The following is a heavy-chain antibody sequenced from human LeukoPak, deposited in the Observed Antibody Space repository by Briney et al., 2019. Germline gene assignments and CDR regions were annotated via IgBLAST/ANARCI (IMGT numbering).Heavy chain of an antibody. CDR1: GGSISSSSYY. D-gene: IGHD3-10*01. J-gene: IGHJ4*02. CDR2: IYYSGST. Sequence: SETLSLTCTVSGGSISSSSYYWGWICQPPGKGLEWIGSIYYSGSTYYNPSLKSRVTISVDTSKNQFSLKLSSVTAADTAVYYCASWVPFGRHTKYYFDYWGQGTLVTVSS. CDR3: ASWVPFGRHTKYYFDY. V-gene: IGHV4-39*01.